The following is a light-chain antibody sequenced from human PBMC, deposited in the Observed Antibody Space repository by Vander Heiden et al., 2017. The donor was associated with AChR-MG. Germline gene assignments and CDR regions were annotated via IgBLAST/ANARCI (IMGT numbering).Light chain of an antibody. CDR3: QQTSSLPLT. V-gene: IGKV1-39*01. Sequence: VQMSSSPSSLSASVGDRVTITCRASQSNTRYLNWYQQKPGKAPQLLIYGASNLRSGVPSRFSGSGSGTDFTLTISSLQPEDFATYFCQQTSSLPLTFDPGTKVDMK. CDR1: QSNTRY. J-gene: IGKJ3*01. CDR2: GAS.